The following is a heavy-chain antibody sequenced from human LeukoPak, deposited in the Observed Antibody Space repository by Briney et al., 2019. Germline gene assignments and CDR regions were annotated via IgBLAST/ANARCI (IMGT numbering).Heavy chain of an antibody. CDR2: TSSSDAGK. CDR1: GFSLSSYA. D-gene: IGHD2-15*01. Sequence: PGGSLRLSCTVSGFSLSSYAMSWVRRAPGKGLEWVSATSSSDAGKYYADSVRDRFTISRDNSRNTMYLQMNSLRAEDAAVYYCAKAPVTSCRGAFCYPFDSWGQGTVVTVSS. V-gene: IGHV3-23*01. J-gene: IGHJ4*02. CDR3: AKAPVTSCRGAFCYPFDS.